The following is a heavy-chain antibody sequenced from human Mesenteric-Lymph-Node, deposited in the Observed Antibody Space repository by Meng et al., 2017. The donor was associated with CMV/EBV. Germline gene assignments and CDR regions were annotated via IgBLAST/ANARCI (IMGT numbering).Heavy chain of an antibody. CDR1: GCSLSNSAEG. J-gene: IGHJ5*02. CDR2: VYWNDDS. CDR3: APLLRFLEWSWGFDP. Sequence: GCSLSNSAEGVGWIRQPPGKALEWLGHVYWNDDSRYNPSLRTRITITKNSSKSQVVLTMTNMDPVDSATYYCAPLLRFLEWSWGFDPWGQGTLVTVSS. V-gene: IGHV2-5*01. D-gene: IGHD3-3*01.